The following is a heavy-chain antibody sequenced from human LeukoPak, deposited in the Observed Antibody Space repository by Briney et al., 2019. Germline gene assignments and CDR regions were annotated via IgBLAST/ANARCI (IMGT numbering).Heavy chain of an antibody. Sequence: ASVKVSCKASGYTFTGYYMHWVRQAPGQGLEWMGWINPNSGGTNYAQKFQGWVTMTRDTSISTAYMELSRLRSDDTAVYYCARGHYDILTGYSYDYWGQGTLVTVSS. CDR1: GYTFTGYY. D-gene: IGHD3-9*01. CDR3: ARGHYDILTGYSYDY. V-gene: IGHV1-2*04. J-gene: IGHJ4*02. CDR2: INPNSGGT.